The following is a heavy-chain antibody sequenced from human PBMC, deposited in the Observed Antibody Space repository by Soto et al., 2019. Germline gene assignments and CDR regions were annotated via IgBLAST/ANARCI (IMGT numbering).Heavy chain of an antibody. J-gene: IGHJ4*02. CDR2: ISSSSSYI. Sequence: PGGSLRLSCAASGFTFSSYSMNWVRQAPGKGLEWVSSISSSSSYIYYADSVKGRFTISRDNAKNSLYLQMNSLRAEDTAVYYCARDPPAITMVRTNDYWGQGTLVTVSS. CDR3: ARDPPAITMVRTNDY. V-gene: IGHV3-21*01. CDR1: GFTFSSYS. D-gene: IGHD3-10*01.